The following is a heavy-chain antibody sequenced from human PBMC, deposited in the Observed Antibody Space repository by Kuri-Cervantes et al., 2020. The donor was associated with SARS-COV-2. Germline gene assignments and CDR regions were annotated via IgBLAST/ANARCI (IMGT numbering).Heavy chain of an antibody. D-gene: IGHD4-17*01. J-gene: IGHJ6*02. CDR1: GLTVRSNY. V-gene: IGHV3-53*01. CDR3: ARERYGDYVSPYQYYGMDV. Sequence: GGSLGLSCAASGLTVRSNYMSWVRQAPGKGLEWVSVIYSGGSTYYADSVKGRFTISRDSSKNMLYLQMNSLRAEDTAVYYCARERYGDYVSPYQYYGMDVWGQGTTVTVSS. CDR2: IYSGGST.